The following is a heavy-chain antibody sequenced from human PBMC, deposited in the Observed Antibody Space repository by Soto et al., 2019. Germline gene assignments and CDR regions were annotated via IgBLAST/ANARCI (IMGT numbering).Heavy chain of an antibody. CDR1: GFTFSSYA. CDR3: AKTLFIWIQNYFDS. V-gene: IGHV3-23*01. J-gene: IGHJ4*02. D-gene: IGHD1-1*01. CDR2: ISSSGGNT. Sequence: GGSLRLSCAASGFTFSSYAMSWVRQAPGKGLEWVSGISSSGGNTYYADSVKGRFTISRDNSKNTLYLQMNSLRAEDTAVYYCAKTLFIWIQNYFDSWGQGTLVTVSS.